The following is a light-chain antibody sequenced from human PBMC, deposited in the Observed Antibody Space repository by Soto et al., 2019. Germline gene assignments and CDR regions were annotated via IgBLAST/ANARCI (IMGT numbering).Light chain of an antibody. CDR3: CSYAGSHTFVI. J-gene: IGLJ2*01. V-gene: IGLV2-23*02. Sequence: QSALTQPASVSGSPGQSITISCTGTSSDVGAYNLVSWYQQNPGKAPKLMIYEDTQRPSGVSNRFSGSKSGNTASLTISGLQAEDEADYYCCSYAGSHTFVIFGGGTKLTVL. CDR1: SSDVGAYNL. CDR2: EDT.